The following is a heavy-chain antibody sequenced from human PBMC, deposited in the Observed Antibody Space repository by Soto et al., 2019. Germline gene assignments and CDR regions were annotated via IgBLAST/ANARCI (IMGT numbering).Heavy chain of an antibody. J-gene: IGHJ4*02. Sequence: ASVKVYCKASGYTFTGYYMHLVRQAPGQGLEWMGWINPNSGGTNYAQKLQGRVTMTRDTSISTAYMELSRLRSDDTAVYYCARDHGGPLRYFDWPDYWGQGTLVTVSS. CDR3: ARDHGGPLRYFDWPDY. CDR2: INPNSGGT. D-gene: IGHD3-9*01. CDR1: GYTFTGYY. V-gene: IGHV1-2*02.